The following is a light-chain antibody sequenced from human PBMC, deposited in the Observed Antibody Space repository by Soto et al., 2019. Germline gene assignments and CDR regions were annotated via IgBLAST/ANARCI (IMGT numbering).Light chain of an antibody. V-gene: IGKV3-20*01. Sequence: EILWTQSPGTLSLSPGERATLACRSSQSVSSEYLAWYQQRPDQAPRLLFYGASSRATGIPDRFSGSGSGTDFTLTISRLEPEDFAVYYCQQYSSYPLTFGGGTKVDI. CDR3: QQYSSYPLT. CDR2: GAS. J-gene: IGKJ4*01. CDR1: QSVSSEY.